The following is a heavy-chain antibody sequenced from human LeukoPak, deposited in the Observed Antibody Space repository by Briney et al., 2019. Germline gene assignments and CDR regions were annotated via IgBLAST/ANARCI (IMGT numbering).Heavy chain of an antibody. CDR3: ARTIKPNWFDP. CDR2: IYYSGST. J-gene: IGHJ5*02. V-gene: IGHV4-59*08. Sequence: PSETLSLTCTVSGGSISSYYWSWIRQPPGKGLEWIGYIYYSGSTYYNPSLKSRVTISVDTSENQFSLKLSSVTAADTAVYYCARTIKPNWFDPWGQGTLVTVSS. CDR1: GGSISSYY.